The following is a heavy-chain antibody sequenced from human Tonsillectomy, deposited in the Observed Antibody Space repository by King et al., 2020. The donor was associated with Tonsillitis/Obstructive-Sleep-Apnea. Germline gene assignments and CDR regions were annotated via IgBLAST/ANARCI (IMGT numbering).Heavy chain of an antibody. Sequence: QLQESGPGLEKPSETLSLTCTVSGGSVSSGGYYWSWIRQPPGKGLEWIGDIYYSGSTNYNPSLKRRVTISVDTSKNQFSLTLTSVTAADTAMYYCARTISSASRVFDYWGQGTLVTVSS. CDR3: ARTISSASRVFDY. CDR2: IYYSGST. V-gene: IGHV4-61*08. J-gene: IGHJ4*02. CDR1: GGSVSSGGYY. D-gene: IGHD6-6*01.